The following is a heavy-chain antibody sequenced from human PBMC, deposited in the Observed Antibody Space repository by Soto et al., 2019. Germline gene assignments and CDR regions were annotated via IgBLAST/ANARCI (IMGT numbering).Heavy chain of an antibody. V-gene: IGHV1-24*01. CDR3: ATDLTGHDSSGYPARFDP. CDR2: FDPEDGET. Sequence: GATVKVSCKVSGYTLTELSMHWVRQAPGKGLEWMGGFDPEDGETIYAQKFQGRVTMTGDTSTDTAYMELSSLRSEDTAVYYCATDLTGHDSSGYPARFDPCGQGTLVTVSS. J-gene: IGHJ5*02. D-gene: IGHD3-22*01. CDR1: GYTLTELS.